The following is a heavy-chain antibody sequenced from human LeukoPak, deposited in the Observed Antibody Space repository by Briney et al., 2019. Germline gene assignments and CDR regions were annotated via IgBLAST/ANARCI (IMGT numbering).Heavy chain of an antibody. Sequence: PSETLSLTCAVYGGSFSGYYWSWIRQPPGKGLEWIGEINHSGSTNYNPSLKSRVTISVDTSKNQFSLKLSSVTAADTAVYYCARGRYSSSWNYFDYWGQGTLVTVSS. D-gene: IGHD6-13*01. V-gene: IGHV4-34*01. CDR2: INHSGST. CDR3: ARGRYSSSWNYFDY. CDR1: GGSFSGYY. J-gene: IGHJ4*02.